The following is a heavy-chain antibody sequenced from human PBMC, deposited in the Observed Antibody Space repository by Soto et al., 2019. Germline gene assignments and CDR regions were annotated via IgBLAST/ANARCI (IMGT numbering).Heavy chain of an antibody. J-gene: IGHJ5*02. V-gene: IGHV4-4*07. CDR3: ARGQRFSDWFDP. Sequence: SVTLSLTCTVAGGSISGYYWTRIRQPAGKGLEWIGRIYSSGTTKYNPSLKSRVTMSLDTSKNQFSLSLSSVTATDTAVYYCARGQRFSDWFDPWGPGTLVTVPS. D-gene: IGHD3-3*01. CDR1: GGSISGYY. CDR2: IYSSGTT.